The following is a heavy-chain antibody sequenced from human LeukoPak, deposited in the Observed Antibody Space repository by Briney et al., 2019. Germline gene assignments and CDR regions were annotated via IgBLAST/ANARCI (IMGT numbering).Heavy chain of an antibody. CDR2: INPKNGAT. D-gene: IGHD4-17*01. CDR3: ARPTHRLTVTTAIDY. Sequence: GASVKVSCKPSGYTFTGFYIHWVRQAPGQGLQWMGWINPKNGATKYSQNFRGRVTMTRDTPIDTAYMELSSLTSDDTAIYYCARPTHRLTVTTAIDYWGLGTLVTVSS. J-gene: IGHJ4*02. CDR1: GYTFTGFY. V-gene: IGHV1-2*02.